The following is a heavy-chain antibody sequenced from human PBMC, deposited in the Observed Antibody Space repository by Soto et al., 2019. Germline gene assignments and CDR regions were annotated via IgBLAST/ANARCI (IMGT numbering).Heavy chain of an antibody. CDR1: GGSFSGYY. V-gene: IGHV4-34*01. D-gene: IGHD3-22*01. J-gene: IGHJ5*02. Sequence: PSETLSLTCAVYGGSFSGYYWSWIRQPPGKGLGWIGEINHSGSTNYNPSLKSRVTISVDTSKNQFSLKLSSVTAADTAVYYCARGRYYYDSSGYSNWFDPWGQGTLVTVSS. CDR3: ARGRYYYDSSGYSNWFDP. CDR2: INHSGST.